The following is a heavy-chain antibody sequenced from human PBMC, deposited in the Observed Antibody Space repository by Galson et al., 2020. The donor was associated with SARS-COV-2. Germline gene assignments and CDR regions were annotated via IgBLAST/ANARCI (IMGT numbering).Heavy chain of an antibody. CDR1: GFTFSSYG. D-gene: IGHD3-22*01. CDR2: ISYDGSNK. V-gene: IGHV3-30*03. Sequence: TGGSLRLSCAASGFTFSSYGMHWVRQAPGKGLEWVAVISYDGSNKYYADSVKGRFTISRDNSKNTLYLQMNSLRAEDTAVYYCAREKLVVITDWGQGTLVTVSS. J-gene: IGHJ4*02. CDR3: AREKLVVITD.